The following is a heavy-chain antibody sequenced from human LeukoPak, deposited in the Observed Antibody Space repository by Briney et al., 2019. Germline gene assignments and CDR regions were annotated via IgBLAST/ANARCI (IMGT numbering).Heavy chain of an antibody. CDR2: IYYSGST. J-gene: IGHJ4*02. V-gene: IGHV4-39*07. CDR1: GGSISSSSYY. Sequence: PSETLSLTCTVSGGSISSSSYYWGWIRQPPGKGLEWIGSIYYSGSTYYNPSLKSRVTISVDTSKNQFSLKLSSVTAADTAVYYCARGLLWFGEPPYYFDYWGQGTLVTVSS. CDR3: ARGLLWFGEPPYYFDY. D-gene: IGHD3-10*01.